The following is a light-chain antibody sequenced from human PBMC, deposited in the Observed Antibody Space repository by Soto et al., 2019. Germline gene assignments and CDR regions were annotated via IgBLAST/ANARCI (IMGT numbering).Light chain of an antibody. J-gene: IGLJ2*01. CDR3: PSRAGDNSVT. Sequence: QSVLTQPASVSGSPGQSITISCTGTSSGVGNYNLVSWYQQHPGKAPTLVIYAVTKRPSGVSNRFSGSKSGNTASLTISGLQAEDEADYYCPSRAGDNSVTFGGGTQLTVL. CDR2: AVT. CDR1: SSGVGNYNL. V-gene: IGLV2-23*02.